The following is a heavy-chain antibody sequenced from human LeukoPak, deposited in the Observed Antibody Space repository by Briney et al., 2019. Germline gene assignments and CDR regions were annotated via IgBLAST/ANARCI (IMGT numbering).Heavy chain of an antibody. D-gene: IGHD6-6*01. CDR2: ISSSSSYI. CDR3: ARSSSAYYFDY. CDR1: GFTFDDYA. Sequence: GSLRLSCAASGFTFDDYAMHWVRQAPGKGLEWVSSISSSSSYIYYADSVKGRFTISRDNAKNSLYLQMNSLRAEDTAVYYCARSSSAYYFDYWGQGTLVTVSS. J-gene: IGHJ4*02. V-gene: IGHV3-21*01.